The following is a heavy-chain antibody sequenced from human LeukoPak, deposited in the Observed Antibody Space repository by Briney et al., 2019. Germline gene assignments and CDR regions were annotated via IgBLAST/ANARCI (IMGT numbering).Heavy chain of an antibody. V-gene: IGHV3-7*04. CDR2: IKQDGSEK. D-gene: IGHD5-18*01. Sequence: PGGSLRLSCEASGFIFSTFWMSWLRQAPGKGPEWLANIKQDGSEKKYLGSVEGRFTISRDNAKNSRFPQMDSLRAEDTAVYYCARVYSAVNSWFDRWGQGTPVTVSS. CDR3: ARVYSAVNSWFDR. J-gene: IGHJ5*02. CDR1: GFIFSTFW.